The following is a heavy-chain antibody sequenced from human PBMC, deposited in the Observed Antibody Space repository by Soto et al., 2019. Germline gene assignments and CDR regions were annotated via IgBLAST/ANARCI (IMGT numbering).Heavy chain of an antibody. V-gene: IGHV3-21*06. J-gene: IGHJ4*02. Sequence: NPRGSLRLSCAASGFTFTRYSMNWVRQAPGKGLEWVSSISSTTNYIYYGDSMKGRFTISRDKAKNSLYLEMNSLRAEDTAVYYCARESEDLTSNFDYWGQGTMVTVYS. CDR3: ARESEDLTSNFDY. CDR1: GFTFTRYS. CDR2: ISSTTNYI.